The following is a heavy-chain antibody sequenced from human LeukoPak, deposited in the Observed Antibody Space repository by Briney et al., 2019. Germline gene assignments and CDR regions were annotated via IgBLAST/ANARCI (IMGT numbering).Heavy chain of an antibody. V-gene: IGHV4-59*01. CDR3: ARRVRGYDPDGYYYYYMDV. CDR1: GGSISSYY. CDR2: IYYSGST. Sequence: PSETLSLTCTVSGGSISSYYWSWIRQPPGKGLEWIGYIYYSGSTNYNPSLKSRVTISVDTSKNQFSLRLSSVTAADTAVYYCARRVRGYDPDGYYYYYMDVWGKGTTVTISS. D-gene: IGHD5-12*01. J-gene: IGHJ6*03.